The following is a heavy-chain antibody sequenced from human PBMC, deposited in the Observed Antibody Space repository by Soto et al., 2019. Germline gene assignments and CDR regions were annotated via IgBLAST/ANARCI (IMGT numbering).Heavy chain of an antibody. CDR2: ISSSGSTI. J-gene: IGHJ5*02. CDR3: ARDSRDIVVVPAAYQNWFDP. Sequence: PGGSLRLSCAASGFTFSDYYMSWIRQAPGKGLEWVSYISSSGSTIYYADSVKGRFTISRDNAKNSLYLQMNSLRAEDTAVYYCARDSRDIVVVPAAYQNWFDPWGQGTLVTVSS. V-gene: IGHV3-11*01. D-gene: IGHD2-2*01. CDR1: GFTFSDYY.